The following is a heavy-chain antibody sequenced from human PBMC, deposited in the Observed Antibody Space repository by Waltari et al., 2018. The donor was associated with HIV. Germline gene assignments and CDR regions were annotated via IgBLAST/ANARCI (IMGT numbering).Heavy chain of an antibody. CDR1: GYTFTSYA. CDR3: ARTYYDFWSGYSFDY. J-gene: IGHJ4*02. D-gene: IGHD3-3*01. CDR2: INAGNGNT. V-gene: IGHV1-3*01. Sequence: QVQLVQSGAEVKKPGASVKVSCKASGYTFTSYAMHWVRQAPGQRLEWMGWINAGNGNTKYSQKFQGRVTITRDTSASTAYMELSSLRSEDTAVYYCARTYYDFWSGYSFDYWGQGTLVTVSS.